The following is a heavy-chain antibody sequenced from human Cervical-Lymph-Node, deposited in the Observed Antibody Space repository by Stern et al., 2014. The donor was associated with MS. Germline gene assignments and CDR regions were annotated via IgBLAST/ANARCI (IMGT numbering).Heavy chain of an antibody. CDR3: ARLASGLDY. CDR1: GGSIRIDDYY. V-gene: IGHV4-31*03. J-gene: IGHJ4*02. D-gene: IGHD3-3*01. CDR2: IDYTGSA. Sequence: VQLEESGPGLVTPSQTLSLTCTVSGGSIRIDDYYWSWVRQFPGKGLQWIGYIDYTGSAYYSPYLESRVTMSVETSKNQFSLNLTSVTAADTAVYYCARLASGLDYWGQGTLVTVSS.